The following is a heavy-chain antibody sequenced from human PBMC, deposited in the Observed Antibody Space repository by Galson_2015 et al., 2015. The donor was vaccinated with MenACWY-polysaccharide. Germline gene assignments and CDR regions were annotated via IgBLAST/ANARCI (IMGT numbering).Heavy chain of an antibody. V-gene: IGHV3-23*01. CDR1: GFTFSNYA. J-gene: IGHJ4*02. Sequence: SLRLSCAASGFTFSNYAMSWVRQAPGTGLERVSTIGGSGSNTHYADSVKGRFTISRDNSKNTLSLQMNSLRAEDTAVYYCARVRYSTGKYQFDYWGQGTLVAVSS. CDR2: IGGSGSNT. CDR3: ARVRYSTGKYQFDY. D-gene: IGHD2-2*01.